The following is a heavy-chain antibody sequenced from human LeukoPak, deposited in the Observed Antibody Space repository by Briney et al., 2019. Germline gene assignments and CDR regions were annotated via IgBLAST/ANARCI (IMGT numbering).Heavy chain of an antibody. CDR2: IYYSGST. CDR1: GGSISSYY. Sequence: PSETLSLTCTVSGGSISSYYWSWTRQPPGKGLEWIGYIYYSGSTNYNPSLKSRVTISVDTSKNQFSLKLSSVTAADTAVYYCARELRGYSGYGFDYWGQGTLVTVSS. D-gene: IGHD5-12*01. J-gene: IGHJ4*02. CDR3: ARELRGYSGYGFDY. V-gene: IGHV4-59*12.